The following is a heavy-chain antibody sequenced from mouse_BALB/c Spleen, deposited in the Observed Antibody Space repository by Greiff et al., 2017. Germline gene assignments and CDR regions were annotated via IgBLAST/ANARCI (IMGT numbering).Heavy chain of an antibody. V-gene: IGHV1-5*01. D-gene: IGHD2-10*02. Sequence: VQLQQSGTVLARPGASVKMSCKASGYTFTSYWMHWVKQRPGQGLEWIGAIYPGNSDTSYNQKFKGKAKLTAVTSTSTAYMELSSLTNEDSAVYYCTREYGNYLYAMDYWGQGTSVTVSS. CDR2: IYPGNSDT. CDR1: GYTFTSYW. J-gene: IGHJ4*01. CDR3: TREYGNYLYAMDY.